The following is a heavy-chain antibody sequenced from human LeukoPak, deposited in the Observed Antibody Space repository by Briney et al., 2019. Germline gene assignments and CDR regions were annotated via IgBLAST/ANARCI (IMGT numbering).Heavy chain of an antibody. CDR2: INYGGDT. CDR3: ARGLGWKVTPMGLFYMDV. CDR1: GGSFSGYD. Sequence: SETLSLTCGVDGGSFSGYDWTWVRQPPGQGLEWIGQINYGGDTNYNPSLKSRVTISVDTSKNQFSLKVTSVTAADTAVYYCARGLGWKVTPMGLFYMDVWGEGATVTVSS. D-gene: IGHD1-1*01. J-gene: IGHJ6*03. V-gene: IGHV4-34*01.